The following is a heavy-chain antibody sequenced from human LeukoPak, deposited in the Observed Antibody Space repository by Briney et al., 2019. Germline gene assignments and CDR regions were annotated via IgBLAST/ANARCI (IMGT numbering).Heavy chain of an antibody. V-gene: IGHV1-2*02. CDR1: GHTFSDHY. CDR3: ARAQHYDYIWGTSRPVTFDY. Sequence: ASVKVSCKSSGHTFSDHYMHWVRQAPGQGLEWMGWIDPSSGATNYAQNFQGRVTMTRDTSINTAYMELSRLRSDDTAVYYCARAQHYDYIWGTSRPVTFDYWGRGTLVTVSP. D-gene: IGHD3-16*02. J-gene: IGHJ4*02. CDR2: IDPSSGAT.